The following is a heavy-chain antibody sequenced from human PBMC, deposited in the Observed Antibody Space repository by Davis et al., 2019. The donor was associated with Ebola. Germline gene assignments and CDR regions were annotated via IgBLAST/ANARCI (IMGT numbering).Heavy chain of an antibody. V-gene: IGHV4-39*01. CDR3: ARLSGIVVVPAAIRNYYGMDV. J-gene: IGHJ6*02. D-gene: IGHD2-2*01. CDR1: GGSISSSSYY. Sequence: MPGGSLRLSCTVSGGSISSSSYYWGWIRQPPGKGLEWIGSIYYSGSTYYNPSLKSRVTISVDTSKNQFSLKLSSVTAADTAVYYCARLSGIVVVPAAIRNYYGMDVWGQGTTVTVSS. CDR2: IYYSGST.